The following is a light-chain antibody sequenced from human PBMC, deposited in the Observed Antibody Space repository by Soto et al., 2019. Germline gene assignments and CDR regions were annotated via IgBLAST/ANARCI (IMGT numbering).Light chain of an antibody. V-gene: IGKV1-33*01. CDR2: DSS. CDR1: QDINNY. J-gene: IGKJ4*02. Sequence: SQSPSSLSASVDDRVTIACQASQDINNYLNWYQQKPGKAPKLVIYDSSNLETGVPSRFSGSGSGREYTSIHSSLLPEDDVGFYCRLHDIRPLTFGGGTKVDI. CDR3: RLHDIRPLT.